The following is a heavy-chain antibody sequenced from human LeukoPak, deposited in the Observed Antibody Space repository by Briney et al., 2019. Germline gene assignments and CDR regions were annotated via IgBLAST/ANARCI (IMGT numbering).Heavy chain of an antibody. CDR1: GFTFSSYG. J-gene: IGHJ4*02. D-gene: IGHD3-22*01. Sequence: PGGSLRLSCAASGFTFSSYGMHWVRQAPGKGLEWVAFIRYDGSNKYYADSVKGRFTISRDNSKNTLYLQMNSLRAEDTAVYYCAKDRGYYYDSSGSLGYWGQETLVTVSS. CDR2: IRYDGSNK. CDR3: AKDRGYYYDSSGSLGY. V-gene: IGHV3-30*02.